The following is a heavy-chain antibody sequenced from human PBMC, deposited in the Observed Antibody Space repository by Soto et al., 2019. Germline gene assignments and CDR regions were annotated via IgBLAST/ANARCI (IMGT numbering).Heavy chain of an antibody. V-gene: IGHV4-34*01. CDR2: INHSGST. CDR1: GGSFSGYY. D-gene: IGHD3-16*01. Sequence: PSETLSLTCAVYGGSFSGYYWSWIRQPPGKGLEWIGEINHSGSTNYNPSLKSRVTISVDTSKNQFSLKLTSVTAADTAVHYCARDKATVGGYNLYDPWGQGILVTV. J-gene: IGHJ5*02. CDR3: ARDKATVGGYNLYDP.